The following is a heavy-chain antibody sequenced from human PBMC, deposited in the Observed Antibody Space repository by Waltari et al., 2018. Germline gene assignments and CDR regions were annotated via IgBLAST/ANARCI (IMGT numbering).Heavy chain of an antibody. CDR1: GGSISDSYY. J-gene: IGHJ4*02. CDR3: ARGGINFDY. V-gene: IGHV4-39*07. CDR2: IYGNSAST. D-gene: IGHD3-10*01. Sequence: QVQLQESGPGLVKPSETLSLTCAVSGGSISDSYYWNWIRQPPGKGLEWIGNIYGNSASTYYNPSLKSRVTISKDTSKNQFFLKLSSVTAADIAVYYCARGGINFDYWGQGVLVTVSS.